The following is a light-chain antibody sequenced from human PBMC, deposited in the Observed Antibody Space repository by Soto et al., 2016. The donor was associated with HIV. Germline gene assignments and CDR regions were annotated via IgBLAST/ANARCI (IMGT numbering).Light chain of an antibody. CDR1: EDIGKS. CDR3: QQYFSTPLT. Sequence: DIQMTQFPSSLSATVGDRVTVTCRANEDIGKSLAWYQQKPGKAPKFLIYAASNLASGVPSRFSGSGSGTDFSLTISSLQRKDFASYYCQQYFSTPLTFGGGTKVEIK. CDR2: AAS. V-gene: IGKV1-NL1*01. J-gene: IGKJ4*01.